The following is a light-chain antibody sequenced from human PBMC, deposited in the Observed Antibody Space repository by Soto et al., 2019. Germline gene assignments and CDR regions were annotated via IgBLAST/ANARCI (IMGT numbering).Light chain of an antibody. CDR2: NNN. Sequence: QSVLTQPPSASGTPGQRVTISCSGSGSNIGSIPVNWYQQLPGTAPKLLIYNNNHRPSGVPDRFSGSKSGTSASLAISGLQSEDEADYYCAAWDGSLNGVVFGGGTKLTVL. V-gene: IGLV1-44*01. J-gene: IGLJ2*01. CDR3: AAWDGSLNGVV. CDR1: GSNIGSIP.